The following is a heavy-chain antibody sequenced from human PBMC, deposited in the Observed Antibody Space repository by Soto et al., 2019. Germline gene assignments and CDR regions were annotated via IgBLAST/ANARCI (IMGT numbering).Heavy chain of an antibody. Sequence: SETLSLTCTVSGGSISGYYWSWIRQPPGKGLEWIGYIYYSGTTSYNPSLNSRVTMSVDTSKNQFSLKVNSVTAADTAVYYCAKDSYCISTSCYSGYWGQGTLVTVSS. D-gene: IGHD2-2*01. CDR2: IYYSGTT. J-gene: IGHJ4*02. V-gene: IGHV4-59*01. CDR3: AKDSYCISTSCYSGY. CDR1: GGSISGYY.